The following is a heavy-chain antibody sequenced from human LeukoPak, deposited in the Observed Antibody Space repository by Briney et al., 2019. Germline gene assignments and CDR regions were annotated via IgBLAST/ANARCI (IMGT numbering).Heavy chain of an antibody. Sequence: PSETLSLTCTVSGGSISSSGDYWGWIRQPPGKGLEWIGSIYYSGSTYDNPSLKSRVTISVDTSKNQFSLKLSSVTAADTAVYYCARQAYNSLDYWGQGTLVTVSS. D-gene: IGHD1-14*01. CDR1: GGSISSSGDY. CDR2: IYYSGST. V-gene: IGHV4-39*01. J-gene: IGHJ4*02. CDR3: ARQAYNSLDY.